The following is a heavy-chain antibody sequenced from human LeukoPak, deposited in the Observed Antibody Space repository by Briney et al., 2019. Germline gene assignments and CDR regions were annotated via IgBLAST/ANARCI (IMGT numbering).Heavy chain of an antibody. Sequence: PGGSLRLSCAASGFNVAAYALYWVRQLPGKSLEWVSLISGDSDNRYSAASVKGRFTISRDNSKNSLYLQMNSLATGDTALYCSAIAYESGSFYRAFAYWGQGALVTVSS. V-gene: IGHV3-43*02. CDR3: AIAYESGSFYRAFAY. CDR2: ISGDSDNR. CDR1: GFNVAAYA. J-gene: IGHJ4*02. D-gene: IGHD3-10*01.